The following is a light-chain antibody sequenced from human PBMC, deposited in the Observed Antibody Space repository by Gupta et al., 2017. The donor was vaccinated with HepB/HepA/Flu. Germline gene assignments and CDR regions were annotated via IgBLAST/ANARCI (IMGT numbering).Light chain of an antibody. J-gene: IGKJ2*02. CDR3: MQALEYPRT. Sequence: DIVMTQSPLSLPVTPGEPASISCRSSQSLVHSNGYNDLDWYLQKPGQSPQLLIYLGSNRASGVPDRFSGSGSGADFTLKISRVEADDVGVYYCMQALEYPRTFGQGTNLEIK. CDR2: LGS. V-gene: IGKV2-28*01. CDR1: QSLVHSNGYND.